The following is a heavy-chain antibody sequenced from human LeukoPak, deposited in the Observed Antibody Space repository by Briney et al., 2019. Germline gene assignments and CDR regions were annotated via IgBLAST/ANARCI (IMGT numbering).Heavy chain of an antibody. CDR3: AKDNGCSGGSCSNWFDP. J-gene: IGHJ5*02. V-gene: IGHV3-23*01. D-gene: IGHD2-15*01. Sequence: GGSLRLSCAASGFTFSSYAMSWVRQAPGKGLEWVSAISGSGGSTYYADSVKGRFTISRDNSKNTLYLQMNSLRAEDTAVYYCAKDNGCSGGSCSNWFDPWGQGTLVTVSS. CDR2: ISGSGGST. CDR1: GFTFSSYA.